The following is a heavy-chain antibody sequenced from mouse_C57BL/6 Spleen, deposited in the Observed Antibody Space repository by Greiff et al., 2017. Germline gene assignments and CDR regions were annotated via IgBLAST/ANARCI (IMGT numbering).Heavy chain of an antibody. CDR3: ALNYGYAMDY. V-gene: IGHV1-69*01. J-gene: IGHJ4*01. Sequence: QVQLQQPGAELVMPGASVKLSCKASGFTFTSYWMHWVKQRPGQGLEWIGRIDPSDSYTNYNQKFKGKSTFTVDKSSSTAYMQLSSLTSEDSAVYYCALNYGYAMDYWGQGTSVTVSS. CDR2: IDPSDSYT. D-gene: IGHD1-1*01. CDR1: GFTFTSYW.